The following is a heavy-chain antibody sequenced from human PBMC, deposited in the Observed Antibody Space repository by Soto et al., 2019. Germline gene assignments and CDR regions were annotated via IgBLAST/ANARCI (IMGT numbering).Heavy chain of an antibody. V-gene: IGHV1-69*01. CDR3: AREEYCSGGSCYSASGYYYYGMDV. Sequence: QVQLVQSGAEVKKPGSSVKVSCKASGGTFSSYAISWVRQAPGQGLEWMGGIIPIFGTANYAQKFQGRVTITADESTSTAYMELSSLSSEDTAVYYCAREEYCSGGSCYSASGYYYYGMDVWGQGTTVTVSS. CDR1: GGTFSSYA. CDR2: IIPIFGTA. J-gene: IGHJ6*02. D-gene: IGHD2-15*01.